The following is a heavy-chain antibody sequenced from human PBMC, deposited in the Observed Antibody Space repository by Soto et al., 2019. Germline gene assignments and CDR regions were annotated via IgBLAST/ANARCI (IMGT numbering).Heavy chain of an antibody. Sequence: EVQLLESGGGLVQPGGSLRLSCAASGFILSNYAMHWVHQGPGRGLEYLASIRSSGSGTHYADSVKGRFTISRDNSKNTLYLQMGSLRTDDTALYHCARDARVSGTYYYYYMDVWGKGTTVTVSS. CDR1: GFILSNYA. J-gene: IGHJ6*03. CDR3: ARDARVSGTYYYYYMDV. CDR2: IRSSGSGT. D-gene: IGHD3-3*01. V-gene: IGHV3-64*07.